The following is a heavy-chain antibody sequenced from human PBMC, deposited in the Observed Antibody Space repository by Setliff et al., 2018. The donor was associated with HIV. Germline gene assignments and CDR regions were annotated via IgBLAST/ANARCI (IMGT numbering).Heavy chain of an antibody. J-gene: IGHJ4*02. D-gene: IGHD1-1*01. Sequence: PGESLKISCAASGFTFNFYTMNWVRQAPGKALEWVSSISPNSSQIYYADSVKDRFTISRDNVKNSLTLHMTSLRVDDSAVYYCANNWNCADWGPGTLVTVSS. CDR2: ISPNSSQI. CDR3: ANNWNCAD. V-gene: IGHV3-21*06. CDR1: GFTFNFYT.